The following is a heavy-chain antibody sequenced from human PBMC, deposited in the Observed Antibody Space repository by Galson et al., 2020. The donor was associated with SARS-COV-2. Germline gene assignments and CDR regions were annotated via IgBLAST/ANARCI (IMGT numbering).Heavy chain of an antibody. CDR2: ISHDGRIE. CDR1: GFTFTNYA. V-gene: IGHV3-30*04. D-gene: IGHD1-26*01. J-gene: IGHJ3*02. Sequence: GGSLRLSCAASGFTFTNYAIHWVRQAPGKGVEWVAVISHDGRIEVYADSVKGRFTISRDNSENMLFLQMDSLRADDTAVYYCARDVSGGASDIWGQGTMVTVSS. CDR3: ARDVSGGASDI.